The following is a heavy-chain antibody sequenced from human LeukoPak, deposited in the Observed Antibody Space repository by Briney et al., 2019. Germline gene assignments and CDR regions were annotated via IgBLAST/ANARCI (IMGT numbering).Heavy chain of an antibody. CDR3: AKAYGETGSYFDY. V-gene: IGHV3-9*01. Sequence: GRSLRLSCAASGFTFDDYAMHWVRQAPGKGLEWVSGISWNSGSIGYADSVKGRFTISRDNAKNSLYLQMNSLRAEDTALYYCAKAYGETGSYFDYWGQGTLVTVSS. J-gene: IGHJ4*02. CDR2: ISWNSGSI. CDR1: GFTFDDYA. D-gene: IGHD4-17*01.